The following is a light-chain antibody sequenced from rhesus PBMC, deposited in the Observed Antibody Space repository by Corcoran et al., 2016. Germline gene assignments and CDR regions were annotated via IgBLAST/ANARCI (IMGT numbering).Light chain of an antibody. V-gene: IGKV1-59*02. CDR3: QKSDSAPYS. CDR2: AAS. CDR1: QSIGSN. J-gene: IGKJ2*01. Sequence: AIQMTQSPSSLSASFGDTVTVTCRASQSIGSNLAWYQQKPGKVPKLLFYAASTLQSEVPSRFSGGGSGTACTLAINSLQPEDVATYCCQKSDSAPYSFGQGTRVEIK.